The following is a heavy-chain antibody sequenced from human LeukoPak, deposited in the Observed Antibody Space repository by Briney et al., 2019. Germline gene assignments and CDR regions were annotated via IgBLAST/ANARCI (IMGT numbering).Heavy chain of an antibody. D-gene: IGHD2-2*01. V-gene: IGHV4-39*01. CDR3: ATASSFGVYDF. Sequence: PSETLSLTCSVSGASISGAGYYWGWVRQPPGKGPEWIGSVYYGGSTYYNPSLKGRVTISIDTSKNQFFLKLIYVTTADTAVYYCATASSFGVYDFWGLGTLVTVSS. CDR1: GASISGAGYY. CDR2: VYYGGST. J-gene: IGHJ4*02.